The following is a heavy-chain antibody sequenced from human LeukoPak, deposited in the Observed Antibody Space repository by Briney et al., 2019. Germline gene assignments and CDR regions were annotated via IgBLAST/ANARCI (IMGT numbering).Heavy chain of an antibody. D-gene: IGHD5-18*01. CDR3: AKDNQAYTAMEDNYFDY. CDR2: ISYDGSNK. J-gene: IGHJ4*02. Sequence: GGSLRLSCAASGFTFSSYAMHWVRQAPGKGLEWVAVISYDGSNKYYADSVKGRFTISRDNSKNTLYLQMNSLRAEDTAVYYCAKDNQAYTAMEDNYFDYWGQGTLVTVSS. V-gene: IGHV3-30*04. CDR1: GFTFSSYA.